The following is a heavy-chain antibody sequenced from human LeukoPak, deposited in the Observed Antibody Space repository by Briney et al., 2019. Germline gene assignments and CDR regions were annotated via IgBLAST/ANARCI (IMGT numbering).Heavy chain of an antibody. Sequence: GRSLRLSCAASGFTFSGYGMHWVRQAPGKGLEWVAVISYDGSYKYYADSVQGRFTISRDNSKNTIYLQMNRLRPDDTAVYYCAKWDFDYWGQGTLVTVSS. CDR2: ISYDGSYK. J-gene: IGHJ4*02. CDR1: GFTFSGYG. V-gene: IGHV3-30*18. CDR3: AKWDFDY.